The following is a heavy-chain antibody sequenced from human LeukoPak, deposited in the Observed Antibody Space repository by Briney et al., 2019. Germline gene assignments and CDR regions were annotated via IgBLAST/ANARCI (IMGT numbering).Heavy chain of an antibody. CDR1: GGSISSGSYY. CDR3: ARGIPKWYYDSSGYRFDY. V-gene: IGHV4-61*02. D-gene: IGHD3-22*01. J-gene: IGHJ4*02. Sequence: SETLSLTCTVSGGSISSGSYYWSWIRQPAGKGLEWIGRIYTSGSTNYNPSLKSRVTISVDTSKNQFSLKLSSVTAADTAVYYCARGIPKWYYDSSGYRFDYWGQGTLVTVSS. CDR2: IYTSGST.